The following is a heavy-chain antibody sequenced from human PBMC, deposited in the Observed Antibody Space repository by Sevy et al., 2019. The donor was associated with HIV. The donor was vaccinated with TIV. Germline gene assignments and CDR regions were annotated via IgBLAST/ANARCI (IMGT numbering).Heavy chain of an antibody. CDR3: ARDPLGSVSYYDMDV. J-gene: IGHJ6*02. CDR2: ISSSGSTI. CDR1: GFTFSSYE. D-gene: IGHD1-26*01. Sequence: GGSLRLSCAASGFTFSSYEMNWVRQAPGKGLEWVSYISSSGSTIYYADSVKGRFTISRDNAKNSLYLQMNSLRAEDTAVYYCARDPLGSVSYYDMDVWGQGTTVTVSS. V-gene: IGHV3-48*03.